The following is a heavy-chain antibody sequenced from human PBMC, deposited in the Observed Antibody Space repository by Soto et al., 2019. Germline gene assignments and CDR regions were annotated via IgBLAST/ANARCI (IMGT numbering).Heavy chain of an antibody. D-gene: IGHD6-13*01. J-gene: IGHJ3*02. CDR1: GNTFTNYA. CDR2: IIPIFGTP. CDR3: ARDVEYTNIWSPFSNAFHI. V-gene: IGHV1-69*12. Sequence: QVQLVQSGAEVKKPGSSVKVSCKASGNTFTNYAINWVRQAPGQGLEWMGGIIPIFGTPDYAQKFQGRVTITADESTSSVYMELSSLTSEDTAVYYCARDVEYTNIWSPFSNAFHIWGQGTMVTVSS.